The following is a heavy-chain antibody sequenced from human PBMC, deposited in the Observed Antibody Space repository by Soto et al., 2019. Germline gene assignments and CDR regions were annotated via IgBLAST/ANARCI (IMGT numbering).Heavy chain of an antibody. CDR2: INHSGST. V-gene: IGHV4-34*01. J-gene: IGHJ6*02. D-gene: IGHD3-10*01. CDR3: ARGPYYYGSGSLGFDYYYYGMDV. Sequence: PSETLSLTCAVYGGSFSGYYWSWIRQPPGKGLEWIGEINHSGSTNYNPSLKSRVTISVDTSKNQFSLKLSSVTAADTAVYYCARGPYYYGSGSLGFDYYYYGMDVWGQGTTVTVS. CDR1: GGSFSGYY.